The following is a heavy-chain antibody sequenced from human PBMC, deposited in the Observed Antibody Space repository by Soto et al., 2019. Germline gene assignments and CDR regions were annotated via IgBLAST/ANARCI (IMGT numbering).Heavy chain of an antibody. D-gene: IGHD3-10*01. J-gene: IGHJ4*02. Sequence: GGSLRLSCAASGFTFSSYGMHWVRQAPGKGLEWVAVIWYDGSNKYYADSVKGRFTISRDNSKNTLYLQMNSLRAEDTAVYYCARACRGGIFGSYGSICVDYWGQGTLVTVSS. CDR1: GFTFSSYG. V-gene: IGHV3-33*08. CDR2: IWYDGSNK. CDR3: ARACRGGIFGSYGSICVDY.